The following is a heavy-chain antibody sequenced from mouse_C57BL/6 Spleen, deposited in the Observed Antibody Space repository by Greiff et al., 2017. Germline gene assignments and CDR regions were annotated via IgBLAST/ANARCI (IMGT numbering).Heavy chain of an antibody. CDR2: IDPSDSET. CDR1: GYTFTSYW. V-gene: IGHV1-52*01. CDR3: ARGGDYGVFDY. Sequence: QVQLKQPGAELVRPGSSVKLSCKASGYTFTSYWMHWVKQRPIQGLEWIGNIDPSDSETHYNQKFKDKATLTVDKSSSTAYMQLSSLTSEDSAVYYCARGGDYGVFDYWGQGTTLTVSS. D-gene: IGHD1-1*02. J-gene: IGHJ2*01.